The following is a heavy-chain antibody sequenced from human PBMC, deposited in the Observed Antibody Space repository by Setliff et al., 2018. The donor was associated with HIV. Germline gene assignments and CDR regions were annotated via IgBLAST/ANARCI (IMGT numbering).Heavy chain of an antibody. CDR3: AKTLVVVASPLDF. V-gene: IGHV3-23*01. J-gene: IGHJ4*02. Sequence: AGSLRLSCAASGFSFSNYAMSWVRQAPGKGLEWVSSVIRGGHNTFYADSVKGRFTISGDNSKDTLYLQMSGLTAEDTAIYYCAKTLVVVASPLDFWGQGTLVTVSS. CDR2: VIRGGHNT. CDR1: GFSFSNYA. D-gene: IGHD2-15*01.